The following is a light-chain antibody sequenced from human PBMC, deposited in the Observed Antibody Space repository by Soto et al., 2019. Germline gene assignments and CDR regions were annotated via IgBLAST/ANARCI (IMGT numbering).Light chain of an antibody. CDR3: SLYTSSSTYV. CDR2: EVS. J-gene: IGLJ1*01. V-gene: IGLV2-18*01. Sequence: QSALTQPPSVSGSPGQSVTISCTGTSSDVGSYNRVSWYQQPPGTAPKLVIYEVSIRPSGVPDRFSGSKSGNTASLTISGLQAEDEADYYCSLYTSSSTYVFGTGTKLTVL. CDR1: SSDVGSYNR.